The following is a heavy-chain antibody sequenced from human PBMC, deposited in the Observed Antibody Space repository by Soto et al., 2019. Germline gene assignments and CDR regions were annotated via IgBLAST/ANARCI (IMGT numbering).Heavy chain of an antibody. D-gene: IGHD1-7*01. Sequence: PGGSLRLSCAASGFTFSSYAMHWVRQAPGKGLEWVAVISYDGSNKYYADSVKGRFTISRDNSKNTLYLQMNSLRAEDTAVYYCAALTETTIFDYWGHGTLVTVSS. CDR2: ISYDGSNK. J-gene: IGHJ4*01. CDR3: AALTETTIFDY. V-gene: IGHV3-30-3*01. CDR1: GFTFSSYA.